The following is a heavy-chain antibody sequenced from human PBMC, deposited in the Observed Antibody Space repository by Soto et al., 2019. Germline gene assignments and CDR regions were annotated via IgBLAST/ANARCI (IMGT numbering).Heavy chain of an antibody. CDR3: ARKYCSSTSCYSGLGGYYMDV. D-gene: IGHD2-2*01. CDR1: GGSISSYY. V-gene: IGHV4-59*08. CDR2: IYYRGST. Sequence: SETLSLTCTVSGGSISSYYWSWIRQPPGKGLEWIGYIYYRGSTNYNPSLKSRVTISVDTSKNQFSLKLSSVTAADTAVYYCARKYCSSTSCYSGLGGYYMDVWGKGTTVTVSS. J-gene: IGHJ6*03.